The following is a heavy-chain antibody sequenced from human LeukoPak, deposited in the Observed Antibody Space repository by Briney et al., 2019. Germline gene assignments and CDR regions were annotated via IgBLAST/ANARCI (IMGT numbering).Heavy chain of an antibody. CDR2: ISTRSSTM. Sequence: GGSLRLSCGASRFTFSSYNMNWVRQAPGKGPEWVSYISTRSSTMYYADSVKGRFTISRDNAKNSLYLQMNSLRAEDTAVYYCARDGWYSGYDFDYWGQGTLVTVSS. CDR3: ARDGWYSGYDFDY. D-gene: IGHD5-12*01. J-gene: IGHJ4*02. CDR1: RFTFSSYN. V-gene: IGHV3-48*04.